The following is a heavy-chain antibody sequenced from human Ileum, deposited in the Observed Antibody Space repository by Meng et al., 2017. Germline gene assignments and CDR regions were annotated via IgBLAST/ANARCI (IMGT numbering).Heavy chain of an antibody. CDR1: GGTFSSYA. CDR3: ATHLRFGSPPFDY. D-gene: IGHD3-16*01. V-gene: IGHV1-69*13. CDR2: IIPIFGTA. J-gene: IGHJ4*02. Sequence: SVKVSCKASGGTFSSYAISWVRQAPGQGLEWMGGIIPIFGTANYAQKFQGRVTITADESTSTAYMELSSLRSEDTAVYYCATHLRFGSPPFDYWGQGTLVTVSS.